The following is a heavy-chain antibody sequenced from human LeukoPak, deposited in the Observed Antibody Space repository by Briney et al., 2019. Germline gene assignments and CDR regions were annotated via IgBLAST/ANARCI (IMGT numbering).Heavy chain of an antibody. CDR2: FSGSGGTT. Sequence: GGSLRLSCAASGFTFSSYAMNWVRQAPGGGLEWVSGFSGSGGTTYYADSVKGRFTISGDNSKNTLSLQMNSLTAEDTAVYYCANGNRCTSPNCLGYYYFYMDVWGKGTTVTVSS. CDR3: ANGNRCTSPNCLGYYYFYMDV. CDR1: GFTFSSYA. D-gene: IGHD2-8*01. V-gene: IGHV3-23*01. J-gene: IGHJ6*03.